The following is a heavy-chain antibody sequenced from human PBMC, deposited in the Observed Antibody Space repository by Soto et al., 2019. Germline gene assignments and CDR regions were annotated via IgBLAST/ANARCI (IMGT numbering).Heavy chain of an antibody. CDR1: GFTFSSYG. V-gene: IGHV3-30*03. J-gene: IGHJ6*02. CDR2: ISYDGSNK. Sequence: PGGSLRLSCAASGFTFSSYGMHWVRQAPGKGLEWVAVISYDGSNKYYADSVKGRFTISRDNSKNTLYLQMNSLRAEDTAVYYCARDDCTVTNLYYYYGMDVWGQGTTVTVSS. D-gene: IGHD4-4*01. CDR3: ARDDCTVTNLYYYYGMDV.